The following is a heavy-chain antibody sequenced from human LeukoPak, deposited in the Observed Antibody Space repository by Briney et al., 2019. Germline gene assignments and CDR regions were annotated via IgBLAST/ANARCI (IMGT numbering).Heavy chain of an antibody. J-gene: IGHJ5*02. Sequence: AAVKVSCKASGYIFSGYYMHWVRQAPGQGLEWMGWINPKSGGTNYAPQFQGRVTMTRDTSISTAYMELSRLRSDDTAVYYCARSTTIFGVLIPSGWFDPWGQGTLVTVSS. CDR2: INPKSGGT. CDR3: ARSTTIFGVLIPSGWFDP. D-gene: IGHD3-3*01. V-gene: IGHV1-2*02. CDR1: GYIFSGYY.